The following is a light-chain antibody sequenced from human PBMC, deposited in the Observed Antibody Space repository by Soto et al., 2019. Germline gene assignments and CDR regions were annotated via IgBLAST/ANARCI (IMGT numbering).Light chain of an antibody. Sequence: EIVLTQSPGTLSLSPGERATLSCRASQTLSTNSLAWYQQRPGQTPRLLIYAASTRDTDIPDRFNGSVSGTDFALTICRLEPHDFAQYYCQKDNDSPLTFGPGTKVDVK. V-gene: IGKV3-20*01. CDR3: QKDNDSPLT. CDR1: QTLSTNS. J-gene: IGKJ3*01. CDR2: AAS.